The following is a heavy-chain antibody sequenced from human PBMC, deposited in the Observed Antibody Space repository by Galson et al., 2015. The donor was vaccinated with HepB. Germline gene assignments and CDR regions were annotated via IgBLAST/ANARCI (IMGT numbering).Heavy chain of an antibody. V-gene: IGHV3-11*01. D-gene: IGHD1-26*01. Sequence: SLRLSCAASGFTFSDYYMSWIRQAPGKGLEWVSYISSSGSTIYYADSVKGRFTISRDNAKNSLYLQMNSLRAEDTAVYYCARVGWELPHGFQYYYYYMDVWGKGTTVTVSS. J-gene: IGHJ6*03. CDR2: ISSSGSTI. CDR1: GFTFSDYY. CDR3: ARVGWELPHGFQYYYYYMDV.